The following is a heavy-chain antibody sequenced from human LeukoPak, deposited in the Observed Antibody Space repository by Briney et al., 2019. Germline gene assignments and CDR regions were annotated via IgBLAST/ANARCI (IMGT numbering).Heavy chain of an antibody. D-gene: IGHD3-10*01. Sequence: GGSLRLSCAASGFTFSTYAMYWVRQAPGKGLEWVSVITSGGTTYYADSVKGRFTISRDNAKNSLYLQMNSLRAEDTAVYYCARARITMVRGGYYGMDVWGQGTTVTVSS. CDR1: GFTFSTYA. J-gene: IGHJ6*02. CDR3: ARARITMVRGGYYGMDV. V-gene: IGHV3-21*01. CDR2: ITSGGTT.